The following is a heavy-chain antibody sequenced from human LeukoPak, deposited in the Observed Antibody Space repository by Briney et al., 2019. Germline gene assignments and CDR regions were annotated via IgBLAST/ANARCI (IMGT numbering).Heavy chain of an antibody. D-gene: IGHD6-13*01. CDR3: AREIRLPGIAAAGIAY. V-gene: IGHV4-4*02. CDR1: GGSISNNSW. CDR2: IYHSGST. J-gene: IGHJ4*02. Sequence: SGTLSLTCAVSGGSISNNSWWSWVRQPSGKGLEWIGEIYHSGSTNYNPSLRSRITMSVDKSKNQFSLKLSSVTAADTAVYYCAREIRLPGIAAAGIAYWGQGTLVTVSS.